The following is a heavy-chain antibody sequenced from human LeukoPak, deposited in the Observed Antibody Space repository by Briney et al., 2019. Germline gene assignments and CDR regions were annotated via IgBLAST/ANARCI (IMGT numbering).Heavy chain of an antibody. J-gene: IGHJ5*02. V-gene: IGHV1-2*02. Sequence: ASVRVSCKTSGYSFTDYYIHWVRQAPGQGLEWMGWINTKSGRTSSARKFQGRVTMTRVPSITTVYMDMAWLTSDDTAIYFCARADFIDAGPYLIGPWGQGTLVTVSS. CDR3: ARADFIDAGPYLIGP. CDR2: INTKSGRT. D-gene: IGHD3-3*01. CDR1: GYSFTDYY.